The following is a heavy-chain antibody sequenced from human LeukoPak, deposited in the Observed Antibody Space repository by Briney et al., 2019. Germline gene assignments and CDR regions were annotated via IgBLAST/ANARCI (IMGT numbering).Heavy chain of an antibody. Sequence: PGGSLRLSCAASGFTFDDYAMHWVRQAPGKGLEWVSGISWNSGSIGYADSVKGRFTISRDNAKNSLYLQMNSLRAEDTALYYRAKARGYDSSEGGYYFDYWGQGTLVTVSS. J-gene: IGHJ4*02. V-gene: IGHV3-9*01. CDR2: ISWNSGSI. CDR1: GFTFDDYA. CDR3: AKARGYDSSEGGYYFDY. D-gene: IGHD3-22*01.